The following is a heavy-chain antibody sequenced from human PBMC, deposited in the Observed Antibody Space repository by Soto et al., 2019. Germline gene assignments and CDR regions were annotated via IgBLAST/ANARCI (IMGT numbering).Heavy chain of an antibody. V-gene: IGHV4-39*01. CDR2: IYYSGST. CDR1: GGSISSSSYY. CDR3: ASNDYIWGSYRSPIDY. Sequence: QLQLQESGPGLVKPSATLSLTCTVSGGSISSSSYYWGWIRQPPGQGLEWLGSIYYSGSTYYNPSLKSRVTRSVDTSKNQFSLKLSSVTAADTAVYYCASNDYIWGSYRSPIDYWGQGTLVTVSS. D-gene: IGHD3-16*02. J-gene: IGHJ4*02.